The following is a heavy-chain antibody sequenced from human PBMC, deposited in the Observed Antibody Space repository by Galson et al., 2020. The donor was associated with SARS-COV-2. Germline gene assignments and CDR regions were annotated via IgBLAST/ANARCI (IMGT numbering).Heavy chain of an antibody. J-gene: IGHJ4*02. D-gene: IGHD3-16*02. V-gene: IGHV3-48*04. CDR2: ISSSSSII. CDR1: GFTFSTYG. Sequence: GGSLRLSCAASGFTFSTYGINWVRQAPGKGLEWVSYISSSSSIIYYADSVKGRFTISRDNAKNSLYLQMNSLRVEDTAVYYCARDNQRGIHLGELSFGFDYWGQGTLVTVSS. CDR3: ARDNQRGIHLGELSFGFDY.